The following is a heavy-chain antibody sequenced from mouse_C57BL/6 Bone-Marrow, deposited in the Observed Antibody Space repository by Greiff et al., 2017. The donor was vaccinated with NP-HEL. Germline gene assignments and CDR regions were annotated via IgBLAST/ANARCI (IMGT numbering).Heavy chain of an antibody. CDR2: INPNNGGT. J-gene: IGHJ4*01. CDR1: GYTFTDYN. D-gene: IGHD2-3*01. Sequence: EVQLQESGPELVKPGASVKTPCKASGYTFTDYNMDWVKQSHGKSLEWIGDINPNNGGTIYNQKFKGKATLTVDKSSSTAYMELRSLTSEDTAVYYCARRVYNGYYLYYYAMDYWGQGTSVTVSS. V-gene: IGHV1-18*01. CDR3: ARRVYNGYYLYYYAMDY.